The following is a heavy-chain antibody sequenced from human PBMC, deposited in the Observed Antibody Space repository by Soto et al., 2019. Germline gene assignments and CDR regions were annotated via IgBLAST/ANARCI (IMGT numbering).Heavy chain of an antibody. CDR3: ARWHHDDSSPEFHP. CDR1: GYTFTSYG. D-gene: IGHD3-22*01. J-gene: IGHJ5*02. CDR2: ISAYNGNT. Sequence: QVQLVQSGAEVKKPGASVKVSCKASGYTFTSYGISWVRQAPGQGLEWMGWISAYNGNTNYAQKLQGRVTMTTDTTTSRAYMKLMRIRCADTAVYYYARWHHDDSSPEFHPWGQGTLVTVSS. V-gene: IGHV1-18*01.